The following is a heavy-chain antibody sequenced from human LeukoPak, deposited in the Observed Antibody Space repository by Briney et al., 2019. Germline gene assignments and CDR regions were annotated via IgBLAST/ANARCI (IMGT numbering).Heavy chain of an antibody. J-gene: IGHJ4*02. V-gene: IGHV5-51*01. CDR2: IHPGDSDT. Sequence: GESLKISCKGSGYSFTSYWIGWVRQMPGKGLEWMGIIHPGDSDTRYSPSFEGQVTISADKSISTAYLQWSSLKASDTAMYYCARRRDLYSGSYYPLDYWGQGTLVTVSS. D-gene: IGHD1-26*01. CDR3: ARRRDLYSGSYYPLDY. CDR1: GYSFTSYW.